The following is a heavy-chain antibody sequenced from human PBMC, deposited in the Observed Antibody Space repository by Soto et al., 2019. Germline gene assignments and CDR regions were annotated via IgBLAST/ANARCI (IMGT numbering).Heavy chain of an antibody. J-gene: IGHJ4*02. V-gene: IGHV3-23*01. D-gene: IGHD1-26*01. CDR2: IRETGNT. Sequence: EVQILQSGVGLEQPGGSLRLSCAASGFTFSNYAMSWIRQAPGKGLAWVSTIRETGNTYYADSVRGRFATSRDNSENTHYLQMSSLRAEDTAVYYCAKQQMGVIRALDYWCQGTLVPVSS. CDR3: AKQQMGVIRALDY. CDR1: GFTFSNYA.